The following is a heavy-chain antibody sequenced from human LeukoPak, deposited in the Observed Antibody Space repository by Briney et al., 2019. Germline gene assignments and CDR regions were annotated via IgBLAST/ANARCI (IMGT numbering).Heavy chain of an antibody. J-gene: IGHJ3*02. V-gene: IGHV1-2*02. CDR2: INPNSGGT. CDR1: GYTFTGYY. D-gene: IGHD7-27*01. CDR3: ARDLTGDKSDAFDI. Sequence: GASVKVSCKASGYTFTGYYMHWVRQAPGQGLEWMGWINPNSGGTNYAQKFQGRVTMTRDTSISTAYMELSRLRSDDTAVYYCARDLTGDKSDAFDIWGQGTMVTVSS.